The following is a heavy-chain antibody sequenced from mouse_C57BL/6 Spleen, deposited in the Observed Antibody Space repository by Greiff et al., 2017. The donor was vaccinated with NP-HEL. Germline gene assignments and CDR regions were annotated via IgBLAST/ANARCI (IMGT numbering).Heavy chain of an antibody. Sequence: QVQLKESGAELARPGASVKLSCKASGYTFTSYGISWVKQRTGQGLEWIGEIYPRSGNTYYNEKFKGKATLTADKSSSTAYMELRSLTSEDSAVYFCARWSSYDAMDYWGQGTSVTVSS. V-gene: IGHV1-81*01. CDR2: IYPRSGNT. CDR3: ARWSSYDAMDY. J-gene: IGHJ4*01. D-gene: IGHD1-1*01. CDR1: GYTFTSYG.